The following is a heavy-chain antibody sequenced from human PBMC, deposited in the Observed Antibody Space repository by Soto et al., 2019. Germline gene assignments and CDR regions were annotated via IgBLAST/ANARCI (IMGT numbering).Heavy chain of an antibody. V-gene: IGHV4-59*01. CDR3: ARDLIAAYPGGWFDP. CDR1: GGSISSYY. D-gene: IGHD6-13*01. Sequence: KPSETLSLTCTVSGGSISSYYWSWIRQPPGKGLEWIGYIYYSGSTNYNPSLKSRVTISVDTSKNQFSLKLSSVTAADTAVYYCARDLIAAYPGGWFDPWGQGTLVTVSS. J-gene: IGHJ5*02. CDR2: IYYSGST.